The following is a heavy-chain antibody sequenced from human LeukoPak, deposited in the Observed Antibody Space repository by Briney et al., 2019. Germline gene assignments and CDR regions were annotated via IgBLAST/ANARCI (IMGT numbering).Heavy chain of an antibody. D-gene: IGHD3-22*01. J-gene: IGHJ4*02. CDR1: GGSISSHY. CDR3: ARDLRAYYDSGGYFDY. CDR2: IYTSGST. Sequence: PSETLSLTCTVSGGSISSHYWSWIRQPAGKGLEWIGRIYTSGSTNYNPSLKSRVTMSVDTSKNQFSLKLSSVTAADTAVYYCARDLRAYYDSGGYFDYWGQGTLVTVSS. V-gene: IGHV4-4*07.